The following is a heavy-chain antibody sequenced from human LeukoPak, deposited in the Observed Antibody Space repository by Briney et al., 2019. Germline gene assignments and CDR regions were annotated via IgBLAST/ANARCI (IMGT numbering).Heavy chain of an antibody. J-gene: IGHJ3*02. CDR3: AKPYLRYLDWSLGAFDI. V-gene: IGHV3-48*03. D-gene: IGHD3-9*01. CDR1: GFTFSTYE. Sequence: GGSLRLSCAASGFTFSTYEMNWVRQAPGKGLEWISYIDYSGSTIYYADSVKGRFTISRDNSKNSLYLQMNSLRTEDTALYYCAKPYLRYLDWSLGAFDIWGQGTMVTVSS. CDR2: IDYSGSTI.